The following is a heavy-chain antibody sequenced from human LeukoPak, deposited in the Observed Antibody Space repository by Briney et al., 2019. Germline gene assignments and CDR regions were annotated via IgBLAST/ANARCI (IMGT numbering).Heavy chain of an antibody. CDR1: GYTFTGYY. CDR2: INPNSGGT. J-gene: IGHJ4*02. V-gene: IGHV1-2*02. Sequence: ASVKVSCKASGYTFTGYYMHWVRPAPGQGLAWMGWINPNSGGTNYAQKFQGRVTMTRDTSISTAYMELSRLRSDDTAVYYCARARGGSGSYYNLDYWGQGTLVTVSS. D-gene: IGHD3-10*01. CDR3: ARARGGSGSYYNLDY.